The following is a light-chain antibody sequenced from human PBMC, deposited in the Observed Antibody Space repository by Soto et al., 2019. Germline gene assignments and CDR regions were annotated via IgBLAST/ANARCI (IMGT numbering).Light chain of an antibody. CDR2: EVS. Sequence: QSALTQPASVSGSPGQSITISCTGTSSDVGGYNYVSWYQQHPGKAPKLMIYEVSNWPSGVSNRFSGSKSGNTASLTISGLQAEDEADYYCSSYTSSFPYVFGTGTKLTVL. V-gene: IGLV2-14*01. J-gene: IGLJ1*01. CDR3: SSYTSSFPYV. CDR1: SSDVGGYNY.